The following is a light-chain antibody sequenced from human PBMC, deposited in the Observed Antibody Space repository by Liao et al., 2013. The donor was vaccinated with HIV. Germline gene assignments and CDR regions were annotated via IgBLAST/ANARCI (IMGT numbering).Light chain of an antibody. V-gene: IGLV3-21*04. Sequence: SYELTQPPSVSVAPGKTARITCGGNNIGSKSVHWYQQKPGQAPVLVIYYDSDRPSGIPERFSGFNPGNTATLTISRVEAGDEADYYCQVWDSSSNHVVFGGGTKLTVL. CDR3: QVWDSSSNHVV. CDR2: YDS. CDR1: NIGSKS. J-gene: IGLJ2*01.